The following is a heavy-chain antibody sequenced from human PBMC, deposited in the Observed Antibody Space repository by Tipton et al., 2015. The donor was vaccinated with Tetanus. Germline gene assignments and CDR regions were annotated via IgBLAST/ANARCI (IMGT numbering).Heavy chain of an antibody. J-gene: IGHJ4*02. Sequence: TLSLTCNVSGASINAGGYLWTWVRQHSGKGLEWIGNIYYTALTSYTPSLSGRVTISVDTSKNQFSLSLTSVTAADTAVYYCARSIAAASVWPFDYWGQGTQVTVSS. V-gene: IGHV4-31*03. CDR1: GASINAGGYL. D-gene: IGHD2-2*01. CDR3: ARSIAAASVWPFDY. CDR2: IYYTALT.